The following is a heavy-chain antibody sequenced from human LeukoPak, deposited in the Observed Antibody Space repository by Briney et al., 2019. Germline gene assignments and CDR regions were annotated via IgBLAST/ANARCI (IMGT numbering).Heavy chain of an antibody. Sequence: ASVKVSCKASGYTFTGYYMHWVRQAPGQGLEWMGWINPNSGGTNYAQKFQGRVTMTRDTSISTAYMELSRLRSDDTAVYYCARVPYSSSWYYFDYWGQGTLSPSPQ. J-gene: IGHJ4*02. CDR3: ARVPYSSSWYYFDY. CDR2: INPNSGGT. D-gene: IGHD6-13*01. CDR1: GYTFTGYY. V-gene: IGHV1-2*02.